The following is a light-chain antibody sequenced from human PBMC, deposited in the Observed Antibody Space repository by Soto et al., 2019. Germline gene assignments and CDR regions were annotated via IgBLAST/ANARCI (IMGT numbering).Light chain of an antibody. CDR2: YVN. CDR3: SSYAGNYTLD. CDR1: SSDVGTYNS. J-gene: IGLJ2*01. Sequence: QSVLTQPRSVSGSPGQSVTISCTGTSSDVGTYNSVSWYQQHPGKAPKLMIYYVNKRPSGVPDRFSGSMSGNTASLTISGLQADDEADYHCSSYAGNYTLDFGGGTKLTVL. V-gene: IGLV2-11*01.